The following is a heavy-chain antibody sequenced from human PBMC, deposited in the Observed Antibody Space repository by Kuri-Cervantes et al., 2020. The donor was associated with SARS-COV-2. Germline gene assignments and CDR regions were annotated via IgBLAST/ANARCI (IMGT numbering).Heavy chain of an antibody. CDR1: GFMFMNYD. Sequence: GGSLRLSCKGSGFMFMNYDMGWVRQAPGRGLEWVSIISGSGTGTYFADSVKGRFTMSRDNYKNTVFLQMNSLTADDTAVYYCAKSLAYCGRGCYWVFDYWGQGALVTVSS. D-gene: IGHD2-21*02. CDR3: AKSLAYCGRGCYWVFDY. J-gene: IGHJ4*02. CDR2: ISGSGTGT. V-gene: IGHV3-23*01.